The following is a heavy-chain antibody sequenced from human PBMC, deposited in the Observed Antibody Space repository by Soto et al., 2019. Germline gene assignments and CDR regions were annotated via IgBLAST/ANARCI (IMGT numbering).Heavy chain of an antibody. V-gene: IGHV4-59*01. CDR1: GGSMDKNY. CDR2: IYYSVST. J-gene: IGHJ2*01. D-gene: IGHD2-21*02. Sequence: SETLSLTCTVSGGSMDKNYWSWIRQAPGKGLEWIGYIYYSVSTNYNPSLKSRVTISLDTSENKFSLKLKSVTAAETAVYYCARADCPRDNCYYWFFDMWGRGTMVTV. CDR3: ARADCPRDNCYYWFFDM.